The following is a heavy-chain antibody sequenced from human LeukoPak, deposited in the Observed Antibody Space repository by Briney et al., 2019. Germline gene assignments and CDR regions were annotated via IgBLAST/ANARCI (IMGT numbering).Heavy chain of an antibody. CDR3: STETSRFFDWSLSY. V-gene: IGHV1-24*01. D-gene: IGHD3-9*01. CDR1: GYTLTELS. Sequence: ASVKVSCKVSGYTLTELSMHWVRPAPGKGLEWMGGFDPDDGETIYAQKFQGRLTMTEDTSTYTAYMELSSLESEDTAMYYCSTETSRFFDWSLSYWGQGTLVTVSS. CDR2: FDPDDGET. J-gene: IGHJ4*02.